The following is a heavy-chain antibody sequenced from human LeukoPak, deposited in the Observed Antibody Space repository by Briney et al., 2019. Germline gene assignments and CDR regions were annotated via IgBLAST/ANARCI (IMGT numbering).Heavy chain of an antibody. CDR1: GGSINSSSYY. CDR3: ARDPRDRSGSYFGY. D-gene: IGHD1-26*01. Sequence: SETLSLTCTVSGGSINSSSYYWGWIRQPPGKGLEWIGSIFYSGNTYDNPSLKSRVTISVDTSKNQFSLKLNSVTAADTAVYHCARDPRDRSGSYFGYWGQGTLVTVSS. V-gene: IGHV4-39*02. J-gene: IGHJ4*02. CDR2: IFYSGNT.